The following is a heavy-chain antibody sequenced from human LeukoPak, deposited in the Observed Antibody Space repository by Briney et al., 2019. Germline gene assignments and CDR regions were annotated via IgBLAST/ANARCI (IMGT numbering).Heavy chain of an antibody. D-gene: IGHD6-13*01. V-gene: IGHV3-23*01. CDR1: GFTFSSHA. J-gene: IGHJ5*02. Sequence: GGSLRLSCLASGFTFSSHAMSWVRQAPGKGLEWVSAISGSGGNTYYADSVKSRFTISRDNSKSTLYVQMNSLRAEDTAVYYCAKEVKIAATGENWFDPWGQGTLVTVSS. CDR2: ISGSGGNT. CDR3: AKEVKIAATGENWFDP.